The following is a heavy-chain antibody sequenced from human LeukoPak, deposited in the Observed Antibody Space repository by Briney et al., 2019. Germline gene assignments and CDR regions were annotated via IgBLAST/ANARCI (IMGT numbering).Heavy chain of an antibody. CDR3: ARSWAVGTLDY. CDR2: ISYDGSNK. Sequence: GGSLRLSCAASGFTFSSYAMHWVRQAPGKGLEWVAVISYDGSNKYYADSVKGRFTISRDNSKNTLYLQMNSLRAEDTAVYYCARSWAVGTLDYWGQGILVTVSS. V-gene: IGHV3-30-3*01. CDR1: GFTFSSYA. J-gene: IGHJ4*02. D-gene: IGHD1-14*01.